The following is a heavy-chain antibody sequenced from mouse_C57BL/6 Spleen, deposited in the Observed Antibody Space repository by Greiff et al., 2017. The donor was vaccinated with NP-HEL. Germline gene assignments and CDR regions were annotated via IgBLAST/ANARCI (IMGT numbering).Heavy chain of an antibody. D-gene: IGHD2-1*01. CDR2: ISSGSSTI. CDR1: GFTFSDYG. CDR3: AIYYGNYYFDY. Sequence: EVQLVESGGGLVKPGGSLKLSCAASGFTFSDYGMHWVRQAPEKGLEWVAYISSGSSTIYYADTVKGRFTISRDNAKNTLFLQMTSLRSEDTAMYYCAIYYGNYYFDYWGQGTTLTGSS. V-gene: IGHV5-17*01. J-gene: IGHJ2*01.